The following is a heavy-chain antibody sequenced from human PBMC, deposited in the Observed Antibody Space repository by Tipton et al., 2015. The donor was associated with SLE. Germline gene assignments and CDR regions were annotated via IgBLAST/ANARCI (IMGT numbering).Heavy chain of an antibody. CDR3: AREDSENLDAFDV. Sequence: TLSLTCSVSGGSLRGSSSYWCWIRQPPGKGLEWIGYIYYSGTTNYNPPFKSRVTMSVDTSKKQFSLKLTSVTAADTAVYYCAREDSENLDAFDVWGPGTGVSVSS. CDR1: GGSLRGSSSY. CDR2: IYYSGTT. V-gene: IGHV4-61*01. J-gene: IGHJ3*01. D-gene: IGHD1-7*01.